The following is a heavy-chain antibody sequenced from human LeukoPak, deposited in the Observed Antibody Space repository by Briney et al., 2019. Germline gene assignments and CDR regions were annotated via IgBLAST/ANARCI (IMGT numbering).Heavy chain of an antibody. CDR3: VRSGRFLERNAFDI. CDR2: IIPIFGTG. J-gene: IGHJ3*02. Sequence: SVKVSCKASGGTFISYAITWVRQAPGQGLEWMGGIIPIFGTGNYAQKLQGRVTMTTDTSTSTAYMELRSLRSDDTAVYYCVRSGRFLERNAFDIWGQGTMVTVSS. D-gene: IGHD3-3*01. CDR1: GGTFISYA. V-gene: IGHV1-69*05.